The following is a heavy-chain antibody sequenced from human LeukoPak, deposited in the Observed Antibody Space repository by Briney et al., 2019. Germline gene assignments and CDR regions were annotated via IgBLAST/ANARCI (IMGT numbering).Heavy chain of an antibody. Sequence: SVKVSCKASGGTFSSYAISWVRQAPGQGLEWMGRIIPIFGTANYAQKFQGRVTITTDESTSTAYIELSSLRSEDTAVYYCASSPGYSGYGSYFDYWGQGTLVTVSS. CDR3: ASSPGYSGYGSYFDY. J-gene: IGHJ4*02. CDR1: GGTFSSYA. V-gene: IGHV1-69*05. CDR2: IIPIFGTA. D-gene: IGHD5-12*01.